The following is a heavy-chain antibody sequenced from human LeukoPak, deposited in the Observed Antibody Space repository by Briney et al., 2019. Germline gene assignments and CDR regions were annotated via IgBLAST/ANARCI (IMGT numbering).Heavy chain of an antibody. CDR1: AFSISNYY. Sequence: SETLSLTCTVSAFSISNYYWGWIRQPAGKGLGWIGRIYSSGSTNYNPSLKSRVTMSVDTSKNHFSLKLSSVTAADPAVYYCATYSTTWFWYVWGQGTLVTVSS. CDR3: ATYSTTWFWYV. D-gene: IGHD6-13*01. CDR2: IYSSGST. J-gene: IGHJ4*02. V-gene: IGHV4-4*07.